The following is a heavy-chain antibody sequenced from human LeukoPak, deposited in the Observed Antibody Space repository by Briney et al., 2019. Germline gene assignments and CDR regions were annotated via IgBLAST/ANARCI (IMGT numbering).Heavy chain of an antibody. CDR1: GFTLNSYD. D-gene: IGHD4-17*01. V-gene: IGHV3-13*01. Sequence: PGGSLRLSCAASGFTLNSYDMHWVRQATGQDLEWVSAIGNSDETYYPGSVTGRFTISRKNDKNSLFLQIDGLRARCTPGHVLSRRLRTVHYYYMDVWGKGTTFTVSS. J-gene: IGHJ6*03. CDR2: IGNSDET. CDR3: SRRLRTVHYYYMDV.